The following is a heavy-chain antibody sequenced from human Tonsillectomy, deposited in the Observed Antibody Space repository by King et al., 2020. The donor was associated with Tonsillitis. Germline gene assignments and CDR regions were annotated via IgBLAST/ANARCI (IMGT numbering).Heavy chain of an antibody. D-gene: IGHD2-2*01. Sequence: VQLVESGGGVVQPGRSLRLSCAASGFTFSSYGMHWVRQAPGKGLEWVAVISYDGSNKYYADSVKGRFTISRDNSKNTLYLQMNSLRAEDTAVYYCAKLGGNVVVPAAVEKGYAFDNWGQGTMVTVSS. V-gene: IGHV3-30*18. CDR3: AKLGGNVVVPAAVEKGYAFDN. J-gene: IGHJ3*02. CDR2: ISYDGSNK. CDR1: GFTFSSYG.